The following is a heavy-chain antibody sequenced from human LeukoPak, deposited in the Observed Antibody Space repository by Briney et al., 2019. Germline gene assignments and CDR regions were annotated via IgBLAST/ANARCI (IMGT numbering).Heavy chain of an antibody. V-gene: IGHV4-59*01. D-gene: IGHD3-3*01. CDR3: ARGSTIFGVVIVPHAYGMDV. Sequence: SETLSLTCAVYGVSFSGYYWSWIRQPPGKGLEWIGYIYYSGSTNYNPSLKSRVTISVDTSKNQFSLKLSSVTAADTAVYYCARGSTIFGVVIVPHAYGMDVWGQGTTVTVSS. CDR1: GVSFSGYY. J-gene: IGHJ6*02. CDR2: IYYSGST.